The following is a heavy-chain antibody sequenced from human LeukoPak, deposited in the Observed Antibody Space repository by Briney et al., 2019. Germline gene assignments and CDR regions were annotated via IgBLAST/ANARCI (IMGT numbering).Heavy chain of an antibody. Sequence: ASVKVSCKASGYTLTSYYMHWVRQAPGQGLEWMGVINPSGGSTSYAQKFQGRVTMTRDTSTSTVYMELSSLRSEDTAVYYCARDMLTRSSSSWDPYYFDYWGQGTLVTVSS. D-gene: IGHD6-13*01. V-gene: IGHV1-46*01. CDR3: ARDMLTRSSSSWDPYYFDY. CDR1: GYTLTSYY. J-gene: IGHJ4*02. CDR2: INPSGGST.